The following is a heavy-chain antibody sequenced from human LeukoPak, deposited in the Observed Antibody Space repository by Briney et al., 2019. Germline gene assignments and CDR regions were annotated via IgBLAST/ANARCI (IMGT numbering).Heavy chain of an antibody. D-gene: IGHD3-10*01. CDR3: ARVPQLGWFGEAPFDY. CDR1: GGSISSGGYY. Sequence: SQTLSLTCTVSGGSISSGGYYWSWIRQQPGKGLEWIGYIYYSGSTYYNPSLKSRVTISVDTSKNQFSLKLSSVTAADTAVYYCARVPQLGWFGEAPFDYWGQGTLVTVSS. V-gene: IGHV4-31*03. CDR2: IYYSGST. J-gene: IGHJ4*02.